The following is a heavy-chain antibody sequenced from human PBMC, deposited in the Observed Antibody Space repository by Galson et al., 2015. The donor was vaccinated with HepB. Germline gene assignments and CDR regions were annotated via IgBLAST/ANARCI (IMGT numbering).Heavy chain of an antibody. CDR2: ISGSGGST. D-gene: IGHD6-13*01. CDR3: ANSVWRQLGLYYYYMDV. CDR1: GFTFSSYA. V-gene: IGHV3-23*01. Sequence: SLRLSCAASGFTFSSYAMSWVRQAPGKGLEWVSAISGSGGSTYYADSVKGRFTISRDNSKNTLYLQMNSLRAEDTAVYYCANSVWRQLGLYYYYMDVWGKGTTVTVSS. J-gene: IGHJ6*03.